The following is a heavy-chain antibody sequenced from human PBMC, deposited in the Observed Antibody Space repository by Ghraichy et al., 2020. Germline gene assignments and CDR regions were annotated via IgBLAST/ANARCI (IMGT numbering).Heavy chain of an antibody. J-gene: IGHJ5*02. CDR2: IYYSGST. Sequence: SETLSLTCTVSGGSISSYYWSWIRQPPGKGLEWIGYIYYSGSTNYNPSLKSRVTISVDTSKNQFSLKLSSVTAADTAVYYCARPRERGWFDPWGQGTLVTVSS. D-gene: IGHD1-1*01. CDR3: ARPRERGWFDP. CDR1: GGSISSYY. V-gene: IGHV4-59*01.